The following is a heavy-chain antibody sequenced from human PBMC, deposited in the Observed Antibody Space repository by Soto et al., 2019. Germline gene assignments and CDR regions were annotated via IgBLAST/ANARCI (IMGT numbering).Heavy chain of an antibody. D-gene: IGHD5-18*01. CDR3: ARVTIPNTALAYFDY. CDR2: IYYSGST. J-gene: IGHJ4*02. Sequence: QVQLQESGPGLVKPSETLSLTCTVSGGSISSYYWSWIRQPPGKGLEWIGYIYYSGSTNYNPSLKSRVTISVDTSKNQFSLKLSSVTAADTAVYYCARVTIPNTALAYFDYWCQGTLVTVSS. V-gene: IGHV4-59*01. CDR1: GGSISSYY.